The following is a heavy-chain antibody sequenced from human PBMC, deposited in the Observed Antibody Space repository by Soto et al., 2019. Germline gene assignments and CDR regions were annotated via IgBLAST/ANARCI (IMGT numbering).Heavy chain of an antibody. V-gene: IGHV4-59*01. D-gene: IGHD1-7*01. J-gene: IGHJ4*02. CDR3: ARGERTNWNYVY. CDR1: GGSISSYY. CDR2: IYYSGST. Sequence: SETLSLTCTVSGGSISSYYWSWIRQPPGKGLEWIGYIYYSGSTNYNPSLKSRVTISVDTSKNQFSLKLGSVTAADTAVYYCARGERTNWNYVYWGQGTLVTVSS.